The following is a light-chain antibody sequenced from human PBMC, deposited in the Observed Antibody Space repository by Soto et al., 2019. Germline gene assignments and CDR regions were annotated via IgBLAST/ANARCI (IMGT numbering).Light chain of an antibody. CDR3: QQRSVWPIT. J-gene: IGKJ5*01. CDR2: GAS. V-gene: IGKV3-11*01. CDR1: QSVSAY. Sequence: EIVLTQSPATLSLSPGERATLSCRASQSVSAYLAWYQQKPGQAPRLLIYGASNRATGIPARFSGSGSGTDFTLTISGPEPEDFAVYYCQQRSVWPITFGQGTRLDIK.